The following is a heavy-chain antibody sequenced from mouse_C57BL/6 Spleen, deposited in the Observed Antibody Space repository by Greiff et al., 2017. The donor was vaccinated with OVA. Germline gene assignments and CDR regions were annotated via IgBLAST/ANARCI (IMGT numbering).Heavy chain of an antibody. V-gene: IGHV1-69*01. CDR2: IDPSDSYT. D-gene: IGHD1-1*01. J-gene: IGHJ4*01. CDR1: GYTFTSYW. CDR3: AKTYYYGSSRYAMDY. Sequence: QVQLQQPGAELVMPGASVKLSCKASGYTFTSYWMHWVKQRPGQGLEWIGEIDPSDSYTNYNQKFTGKSTLTVDKSSSPASMQLSSLTSEDSAVYYSAKTYYYGSSRYAMDYWGQGTSGTVSS.